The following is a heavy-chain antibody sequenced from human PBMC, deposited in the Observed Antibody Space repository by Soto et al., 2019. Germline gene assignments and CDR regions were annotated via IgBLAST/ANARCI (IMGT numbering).Heavy chain of an antibody. CDR2: IGTAGDT. D-gene: IGHD3-16*01. CDR1: GFTFSSYD. V-gene: IGHV3-13*01. Sequence: GGSLRLSCAASGFTFSSYDMHWVRQATGKGLEWVSAIGTAGDTYYPGSVKGRFTISRENAKNSLYLQMNSLRAEDTAVYYCARGGGVELGYYYYGMDVWGQGTTVTVSS. J-gene: IGHJ6*02. CDR3: ARGGGVELGYYYYGMDV.